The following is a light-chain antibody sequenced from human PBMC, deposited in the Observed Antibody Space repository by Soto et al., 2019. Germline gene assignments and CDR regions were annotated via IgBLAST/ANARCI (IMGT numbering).Light chain of an antibody. V-gene: IGKV3-11*01. CDR2: DAS. CDR1: QSVSSY. CDR3: QQRSNWPLT. J-gene: IGKJ4*01. Sequence: PGERATLSCRASQSVSSYLAGYQQKPGQAPRLLIYDASNRATGVPARFSGSGSGTDFTLTISSLEPEDFAVYYCQQRSNWPLTFGGGTKVEIK.